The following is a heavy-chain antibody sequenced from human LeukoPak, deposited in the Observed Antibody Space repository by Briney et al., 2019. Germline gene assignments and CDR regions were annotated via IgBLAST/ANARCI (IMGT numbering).Heavy chain of an antibody. CDR3: ARGREFLAAEHVFDP. J-gene: IGHJ5*02. D-gene: IGHD6-13*01. CDR2: MNPSSGNT. V-gene: IGHV1-8*01. CDR1: GYTFTSYD. Sequence: ASVKVSCKASGYTFTSYDINWVRQATGQGLEWMGWMNPSSGNTGYAQKFQGRVTMTRNTSISTAYMELSSLRSEDTAVYYCARGREFLAAEHVFDPWGQGTLVTVSS.